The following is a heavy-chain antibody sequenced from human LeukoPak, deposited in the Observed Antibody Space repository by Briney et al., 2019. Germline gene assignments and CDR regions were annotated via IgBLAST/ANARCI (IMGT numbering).Heavy chain of an antibody. J-gene: IGHJ4*02. Sequence: PSETLSLTCTVSGGSISSCYWSWIRQPPGKGLEWLGYVYNSGSTDYNPSLKSRVTISADTSKNQFSLKLSSVTAADTAVYYCVRDRELFYWGQGTLVTVSS. CDR2: VYNSGST. V-gene: IGHV4-59*01. CDR3: VRDRELFY. CDR1: GGSISSCY. D-gene: IGHD1-7*01.